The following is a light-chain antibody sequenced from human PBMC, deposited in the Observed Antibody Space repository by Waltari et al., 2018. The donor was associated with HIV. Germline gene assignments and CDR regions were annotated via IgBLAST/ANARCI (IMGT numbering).Light chain of an antibody. V-gene: IGLV3-1*01. CDR3: QAWDSSRPV. CDR1: KLGDKY. CDR2: QDN. Sequence: SFELTQPSSVSVSPGHTASITCSGHKLGDKYACWYQQRPGQSPLLVIYQDNKRPSGIPERFSGSNSGYTATLTISGTQAVDEADYYCQAWDSSRPVFGGGTKLTVL. J-gene: IGLJ2*01.